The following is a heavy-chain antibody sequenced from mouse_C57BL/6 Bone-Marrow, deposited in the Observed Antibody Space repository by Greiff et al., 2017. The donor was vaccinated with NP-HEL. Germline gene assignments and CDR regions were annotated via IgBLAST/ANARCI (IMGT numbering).Heavy chain of an antibody. D-gene: IGHD1-1*01. V-gene: IGHV1-55*01. J-gene: IGHJ3*01. CDR2: IYPGSGST. CDR3: ARRYYYGSSYRGWFAY. CDR1: GYTFTSYW. Sequence: QVQLQQPGAELVKPGASVKMSCKASGYTFTSYWITWVKQRPGQGLEWIGDIYPGSGSTNYNEKFKSKATLTVDTSSSTAYMQLSSLTSEDSAVYNCARRYYYGSSYRGWFAYWGQGTLVTVSA.